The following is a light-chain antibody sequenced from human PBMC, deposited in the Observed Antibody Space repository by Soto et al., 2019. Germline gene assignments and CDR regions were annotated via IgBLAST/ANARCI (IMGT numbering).Light chain of an antibody. Sequence: LTQNARTRSVYPGGRDTLSCRASQSVSSSYLAWYQQKPGQAPRLLIYGASSRATGIPDRFSGSGSGTDFTLTISSLQPEDFAVYYCQQRSNWFLTFGGGTKVDIK. CDR1: QSVSSSY. CDR3: QQRSNWFLT. J-gene: IGKJ4*01. CDR2: GAS. V-gene: IGKV3D-20*02.